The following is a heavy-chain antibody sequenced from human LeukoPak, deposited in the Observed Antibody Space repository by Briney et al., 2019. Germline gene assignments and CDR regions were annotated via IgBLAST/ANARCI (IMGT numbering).Heavy chain of an antibody. CDR2: IYYSGST. V-gene: IGHV4-59*01. Sequence: PSETLSLTCTVSGVSISSYYWSWIRQPPGKGLEWIGYIYYSGSTNYTPSLKSRVTISVDTSKNQFSLKLSSVTAADTAVYYCARAAYGGKTFDYWGQGTLVTVSS. CDR1: GVSISSYY. CDR3: ARAAYGGKTFDY. J-gene: IGHJ4*02. D-gene: IGHD4-23*01.